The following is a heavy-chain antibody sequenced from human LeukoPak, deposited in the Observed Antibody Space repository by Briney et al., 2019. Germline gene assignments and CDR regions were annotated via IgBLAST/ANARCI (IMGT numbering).Heavy chain of an antibody. CDR1: GSSFRSHG. Sequence: PGGSLRLSCAASGSSFRSHGMNRVRQAPGKGLEWVSYITSSGSSIYYADSVKGRFTISRDNAKNSLYLQMNSLRAEDTAVYYCARDVATSGWATFYWGPGTLVTVSS. V-gene: IGHV3-48*01. CDR2: ITSSGSSI. J-gene: IGHJ4*02. D-gene: IGHD6-19*01. CDR3: ARDVATSGWATFY.